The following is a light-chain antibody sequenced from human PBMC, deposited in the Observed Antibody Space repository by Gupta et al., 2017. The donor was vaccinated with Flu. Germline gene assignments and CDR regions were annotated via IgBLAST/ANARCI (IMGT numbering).Light chain of an antibody. J-gene: IGLJ3*02. V-gene: IGLV3-21*02. CDR1: NIEEKS. Sequence: SYVLAQPPSVSVAPGQTATITCGGNNIEEKSVHWYQLRPGRAPVLVVYGDSARPSGIPERLSGSNSGNTATLTISTVEAGDEADYYCQVWDVSSAHWVFGGGTMLTVL. CDR3: QVWDVSSAHWV. CDR2: GDS.